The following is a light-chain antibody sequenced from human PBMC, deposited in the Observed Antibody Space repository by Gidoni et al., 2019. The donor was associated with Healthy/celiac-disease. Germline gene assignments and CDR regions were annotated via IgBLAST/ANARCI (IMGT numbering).Light chain of an antibody. Sequence: IQLTQAPSSLSSSLGDRVTITCRARQGISSYLAWYQQKPGKAPKLLIYDASTLQSGVPSRFSGSGSGTDFTLTISSLQPEDFATYYCQQLNSYPYTFGQGTKLEIK. J-gene: IGKJ2*01. CDR1: QGISSY. V-gene: IGKV1-9*01. CDR2: DAS. CDR3: QQLNSYPYT.